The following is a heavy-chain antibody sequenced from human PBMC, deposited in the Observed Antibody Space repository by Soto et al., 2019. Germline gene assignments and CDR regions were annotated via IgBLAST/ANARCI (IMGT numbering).Heavy chain of an antibody. J-gene: IGHJ5*02. CDR3: ARGRRAVAGTCWFDP. CDR1: GFTFSSYS. V-gene: IGHV3-21*01. Sequence: LRLSCAASGFTFSSYSMNWVRQAPGKGLEWVSSISSSSSYIYYADSVKGRFTISRDNAKNSLYLQMNSLRAEDTAVYYCARGRRAVAGTCWFDPWGQGTLVTVSS. D-gene: IGHD6-19*01. CDR2: ISSSSSYI.